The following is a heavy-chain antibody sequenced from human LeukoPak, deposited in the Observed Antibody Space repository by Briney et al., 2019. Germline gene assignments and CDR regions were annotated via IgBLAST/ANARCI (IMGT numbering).Heavy chain of an antibody. V-gene: IGHV4-31*03. J-gene: IGHJ2*01. D-gene: IGHD3-3*01. CDR1: GDSISSGDYW. CDR2: IIYCGSP. Sequence: SQTLSLTCTVSGDSISSGDYWWGWIRQDRGKGLEWFVYIIYCGSPYYNPSFSSRVTMSVDTSKNQFSLKLSSVTAADTAVYYCARAVLTPSGYIWHFDLWGRGTLVTVSS. CDR3: ARAVLTPSGYIWHFDL.